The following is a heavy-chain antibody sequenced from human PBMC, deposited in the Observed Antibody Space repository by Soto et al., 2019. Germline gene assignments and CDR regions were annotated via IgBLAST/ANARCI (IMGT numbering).Heavy chain of an antibody. V-gene: IGHV1-69*06. Sequence: QVQLVQSGAEVKKPGSSVKVSCEASGGTFNTYTINWVRQAPGRGLEWMGQVIPMYDSVNYAERFQGRVTITADKSTNIADMELSSLRSEDTAIYFCASWRSYSGSYCFDYWGQGTLVTVSS. CDR2: VIPMYDSV. D-gene: IGHD3-16*01. J-gene: IGHJ4*02. CDR1: GGTFNTYT. CDR3: ASWRSYSGSYCFDY.